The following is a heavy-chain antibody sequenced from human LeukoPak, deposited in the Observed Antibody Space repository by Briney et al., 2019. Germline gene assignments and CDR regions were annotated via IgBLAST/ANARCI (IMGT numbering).Heavy chain of an antibody. J-gene: IGHJ4*02. V-gene: IGHV3-33*01. CDR3: AREEGIAVGFDY. CDR2: IWYDGSNK. CDR1: GFTFSSYG. D-gene: IGHD6-19*01. Sequence: PGGSLRLSCAASGFTFSSYGMHWVRQAPGKGLEWVAVIWYDGSNKYYADSVKGRFTISRDNSKNTLYLQMNSLRAEDTAVYYCAREEGIAVGFDYWGQGTLVTVSS.